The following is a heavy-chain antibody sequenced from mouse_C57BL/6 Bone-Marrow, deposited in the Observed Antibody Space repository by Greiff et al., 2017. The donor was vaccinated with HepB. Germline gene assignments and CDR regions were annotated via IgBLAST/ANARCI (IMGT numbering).Heavy chain of an antibody. CDR2: IDPSDSYT. V-gene: IGHV1-50*01. Sequence: QVQLQQPGAELVKPGASVKLSCKASGYTFTSYWMQWVKQRPGQGLEWIGEIDPSDSYTNYNQKFKGKATLTVDTSSSTAYMQLSSLTSEDSAVYYCARGGISTPFAYWGQGTLVTVAA. CDR3: ARGGISTPFAY. D-gene: IGHD5-1*01. CDR1: GYTFTSYW. J-gene: IGHJ3*01.